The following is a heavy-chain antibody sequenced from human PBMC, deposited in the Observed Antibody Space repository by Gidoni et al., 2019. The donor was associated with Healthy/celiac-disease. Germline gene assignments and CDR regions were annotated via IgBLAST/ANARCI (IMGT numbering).Heavy chain of an antibody. V-gene: IGHV3-48*03. CDR1: GFTFSSYE. CDR3: ARDQEWELPHYYYYGMDV. Sequence: EVQRVESGVGLVHPGGSLGLSCAASGFTFSSYELNWVRQAPGKGLEWVSYISRGGRTRYDADSVKGRFTISRDNAKNSLYLQMNSLRAEDTAVYYCARDQEWELPHYYYYGMDVWGQGTTVTVSS. D-gene: IGHD1-26*01. J-gene: IGHJ6*02. CDR2: ISRGGRTR.